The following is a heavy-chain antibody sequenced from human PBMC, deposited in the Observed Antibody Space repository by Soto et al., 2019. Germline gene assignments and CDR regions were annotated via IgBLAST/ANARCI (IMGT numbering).Heavy chain of an antibody. CDR2: ISWDGRST. V-gene: IGHV3-43*01. CDR3: GKDGAVTDYTYLDY. CDR1: GFTFDDYS. D-gene: IGHD4-4*01. J-gene: IGHJ4*02. Sequence: PGGSLRLSCAASGFTFDDYSMHWVRQAPGKGLEWVSLISWDGRSTYYAGSVKGRFTISRDNSKNSLYLQMNYLTTDYTAFYYCGKDGAVTDYTYLDYWGQGALVTVSS.